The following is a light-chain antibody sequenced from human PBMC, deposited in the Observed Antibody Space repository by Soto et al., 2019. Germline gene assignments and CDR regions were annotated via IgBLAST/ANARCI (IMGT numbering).Light chain of an antibody. J-gene: IGLJ1*01. V-gene: IGLV2-23*02. CDR1: GSDVGAYNL. CDR2: EVN. Sequence: QSVLNQPASVSGSPGQSIALPCAGNGSDVGAYNLVSWYQQHPGNAPKLIICEVNTRPSGISNRFSGSKSGDTASLTISGLQVEDEADYFCCSYAGTVADVFGSGTKVTVL. CDR3: CSYAGTVADV.